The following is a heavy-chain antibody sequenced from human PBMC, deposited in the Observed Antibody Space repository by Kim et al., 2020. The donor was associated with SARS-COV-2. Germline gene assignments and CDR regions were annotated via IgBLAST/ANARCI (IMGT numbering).Heavy chain of an antibody. D-gene: IGHD2-2*01. CDR2: IYYSGST. CDR1: GGSISSYY. CDR3: ARHCSSTSCYEGFDY. V-gene: IGHV4-59*08. Sequence: SETLSLTCTVSGGSISSYYWSWIRQPPGKGLEWIGYIYYSGSTNYNPSLKSRVTIPVDTSKNQFSLKLSSVTAADTAVYYCARHCSSTSCYEGFDYWGQGTLVTVSS. J-gene: IGHJ4*02.